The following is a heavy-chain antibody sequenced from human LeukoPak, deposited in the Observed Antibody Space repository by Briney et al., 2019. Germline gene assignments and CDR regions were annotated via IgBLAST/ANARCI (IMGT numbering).Heavy chain of an antibody. V-gene: IGHV4-59*01. D-gene: IGHD5-18*01. CDR3: ARVDTVMAYYFDL. CDR2: IYDSGST. J-gene: IGHJ4*02. CDR1: GGSISSFH. Sequence: SETLSLTCTVSGGSISSFHWSWIRQPPGKGLEHIGNIYDSGSTYYNPSLKSRVTISVDTSKNQFSLKLSSVTAADTAVYYCARVDTVMAYYFDLWGQGTLVTVSS.